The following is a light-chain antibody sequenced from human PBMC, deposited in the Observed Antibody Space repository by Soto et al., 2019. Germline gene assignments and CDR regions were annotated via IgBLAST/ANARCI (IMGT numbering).Light chain of an antibody. CDR1: SSDVGAYKY. CDR2: EVS. J-gene: IGLJ3*02. Sequence: QSALTQPPSASGSPGQSVTISCTGTSSDVGAYKYVSWYQQYPGKAPKLMIYEVSKRPSGVPDRFSGSKSCKTASLTVSGLQPEDEDDYHCTSYAGSNIWVFGGGTKLTVL. V-gene: IGLV2-8*01. CDR3: TSYAGSNIWV.